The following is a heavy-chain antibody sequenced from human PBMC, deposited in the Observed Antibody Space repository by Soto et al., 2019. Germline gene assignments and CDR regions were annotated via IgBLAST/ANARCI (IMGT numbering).Heavy chain of an antibody. CDR2: FDPEDGET. V-gene: IGHV1-24*01. CDR1: GYTLTELS. Sequence: GASVKVSCKVSGYTLTELSMHWVRQAPGKGLEWMGGFDPEDGETIYAQKFQGRVTMTEDTSTDTAYMELSSLRSEDTAVYYCARDLASSNCSGGSCYHYYYMDVWGKGTTVTVSS. J-gene: IGHJ6*03. D-gene: IGHD2-15*01. CDR3: ARDLASSNCSGGSCYHYYYMDV.